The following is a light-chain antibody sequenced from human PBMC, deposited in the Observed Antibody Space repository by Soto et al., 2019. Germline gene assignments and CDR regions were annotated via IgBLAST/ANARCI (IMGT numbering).Light chain of an antibody. Sequence: EIVLTQSPGTLSLSPGERATLSCRASQSVSSSYLAWYQQKPGQAPRLLIYGASSRATGIPDRFSGSGYGTDFALTISRLEPEEFAVYYCHQYGSSQTFGQGTKVEIK. CDR2: GAS. CDR1: QSVSSSY. CDR3: HQYGSSQT. J-gene: IGKJ1*01. V-gene: IGKV3-20*01.